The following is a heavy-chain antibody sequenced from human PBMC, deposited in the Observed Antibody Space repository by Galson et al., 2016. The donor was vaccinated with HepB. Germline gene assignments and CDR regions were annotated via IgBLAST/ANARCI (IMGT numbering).Heavy chain of an antibody. Sequence: SLRLSCAASGFTFRSYWTHWVRQAPGKGLVWVSRINSDGSSTTYADSVKGRFTISRDNAKNTLYLQMNSLRAEDTAVYYCARVSSGSGSYNDYWGQGTLVTVSS. CDR3: ARVSSGSGSYNDY. CDR2: INSDGSST. V-gene: IGHV3-74*01. D-gene: IGHD3-10*01. J-gene: IGHJ4*02. CDR1: GFTFRSYW.